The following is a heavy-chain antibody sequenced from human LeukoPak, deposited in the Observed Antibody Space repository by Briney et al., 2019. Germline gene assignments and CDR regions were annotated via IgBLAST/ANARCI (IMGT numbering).Heavy chain of an antibody. Sequence: PGGSLRLSCAASGFTLSSYSMNWVRQAPGKGLEWVSSISSSSSYIYYADSVKGRFTISRDNAKNSLYLQMNSLRAEDTAVYYCARGPASSGWHMCYWGQGTLATVSS. CDR3: ARGPASSGWHMCY. V-gene: IGHV3-21*01. CDR1: GFTLSSYS. CDR2: ISSSSSYI. D-gene: IGHD6-19*01. J-gene: IGHJ4*02.